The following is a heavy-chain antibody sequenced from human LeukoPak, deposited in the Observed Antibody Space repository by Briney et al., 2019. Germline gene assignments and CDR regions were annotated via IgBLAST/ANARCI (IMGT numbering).Heavy chain of an antibody. CDR1: GFTFSRYG. D-gene: IGHD3-22*01. Sequence: GRSLRLSCAASGFTFSRYGMHWVRQAPGKGLEWVAAVSYDGSNTYYVESVKGRFPISRDNSKSTLYLQMNSLRAEDTAVYYCAAQYYYDSSGHYYVGNWFDPWGQGTLVTVSS. CDR3: AAQYYYDSSGHYYVGNWFDP. V-gene: IGHV3-30*03. J-gene: IGHJ5*02. CDR2: VSYDGSNT.